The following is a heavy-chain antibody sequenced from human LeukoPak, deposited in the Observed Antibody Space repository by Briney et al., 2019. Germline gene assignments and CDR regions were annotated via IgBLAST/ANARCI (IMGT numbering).Heavy chain of an antibody. J-gene: IGHJ4*02. Sequence: PSETLSLTCAVYGGSFSGYYWSWIRQPPGKGLEWIGSIYYSGSTYYNPSLKSRVTISVDTSKNQFSLKLSSVTAADTAVYYCARHHPARYQLLYFDYWGQGTLVTVSS. CDR3: ARHHPARYQLLYFDY. D-gene: IGHD2-2*01. CDR2: IYYSGST. CDR1: GGSFSGYY. V-gene: IGHV4-34*01.